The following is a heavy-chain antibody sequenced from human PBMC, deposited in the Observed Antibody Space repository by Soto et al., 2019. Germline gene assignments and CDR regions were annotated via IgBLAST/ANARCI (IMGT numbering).Heavy chain of an antibody. CDR3: ARDDLNRGGKYFDY. V-gene: IGHV1-18*01. J-gene: IGHJ4*02. CDR2: ISTDRGDT. Sequence: ASVKVSCKASGYSFTTHDITWLRQAPGKGLEWVGGISTDRGDTIYPQNLQGRVTMTTDSSTSTVYMELKSLRSDDTAVYYCARDDLNRGGKYFDYWGQGTLVTVSS. CDR1: GYSFTTHD. D-gene: IGHD2-15*01.